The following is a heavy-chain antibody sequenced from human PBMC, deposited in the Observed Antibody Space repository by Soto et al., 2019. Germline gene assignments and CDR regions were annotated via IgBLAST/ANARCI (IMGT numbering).Heavy chain of an antibody. V-gene: IGHV1-69*13. CDR3: AAVIPHTPYTSTHYFDH. CDR2: IIPLFATS. D-gene: IGHD2-2*01. CDR1: GGPFRNYA. J-gene: IGHJ4*02. Sequence: SGKVCFKASGGPFRNYAITWVRQAPGQGLEWMGGIIPLFATSNYAQKFLGRLTFTADESAGTAYMELSSLRSEDTAVYYCAAVIPHTPYTSTHYFDHWGQGTMVTVSS.